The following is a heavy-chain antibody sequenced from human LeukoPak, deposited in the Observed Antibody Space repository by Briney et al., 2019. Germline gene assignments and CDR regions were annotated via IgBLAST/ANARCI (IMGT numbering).Heavy chain of an antibody. Sequence: SVRVSCKASGGTFSSYAISWVRQAPGQGLEWMGRIIPILGIANYAQKFQGRVTITADKSTSTAYMELSSLRPEDTAVYYCARGRDGYNYRDYFDYWGQGTLVTVSS. D-gene: IGHD5-12*01. CDR3: ARGRDGYNYRDYFDY. CDR1: GGTFSSYA. CDR2: IIPILGIA. V-gene: IGHV1-69*04. J-gene: IGHJ4*02.